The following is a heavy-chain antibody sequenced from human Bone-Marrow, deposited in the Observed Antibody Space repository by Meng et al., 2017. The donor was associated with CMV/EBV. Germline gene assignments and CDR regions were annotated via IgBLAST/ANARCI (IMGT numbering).Heavy chain of an antibody. CDR2: INPNSGGT. D-gene: IGHD3-9*01. J-gene: IGHJ4*02. CDR1: GYPFTGYY. Sequence: ASGYPFTGYYMHWVRQAPGQGLEWMGWINPNSGGTNYAQKFQGRVTMTRDTSISTAYMELSRLRSDDTAVYYCASSKTGYYSPFDYWGQGTLVTVSS. V-gene: IGHV1-2*02. CDR3: ASSKTGYYSPFDY.